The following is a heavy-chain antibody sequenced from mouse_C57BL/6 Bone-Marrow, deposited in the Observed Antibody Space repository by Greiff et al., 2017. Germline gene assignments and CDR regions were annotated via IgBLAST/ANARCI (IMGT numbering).Heavy chain of an antibody. CDR2: IDPNSGGT. CDR1: GYTFTSYW. CDR3: ARWGTAQATWAWFAY. J-gene: IGHJ3*01. Sequence: QVQLQQPGAELVKPGASVKLSCKASGYTFTSYWMHWVKQRPGRGLEWIGRIDPNSGGTKYNEKFKSKATLTVDKPSSTAYMQLSSRTSEDSAVDYCARWGTAQATWAWFAYWGQGTLVTVSA. D-gene: IGHD3-2*02. V-gene: IGHV1-72*01.